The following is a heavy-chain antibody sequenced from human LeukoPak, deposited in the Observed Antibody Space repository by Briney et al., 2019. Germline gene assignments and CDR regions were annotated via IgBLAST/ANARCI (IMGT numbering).Heavy chain of an antibody. CDR1: GGFIRTYY. V-gene: IGHV4-59*08. CDR3: ARHRSYYYGSGRAGGRTEIEN. CDR2: IYDTGTT. Sequence: SETLSLTCTVSGGFIRTYYWSWIRQSPQKGLEWIGFIYDTGTTNYNPSLKSRVTISVDLSKKQFSLKLSSVTAADTAVYYCARHRSYYYGSGRAGGRTEIENWGQGNLVTVSS. J-gene: IGHJ4*02. D-gene: IGHD3-10*01.